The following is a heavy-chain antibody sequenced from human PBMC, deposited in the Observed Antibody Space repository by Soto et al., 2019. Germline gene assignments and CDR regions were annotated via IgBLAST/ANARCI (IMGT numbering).Heavy chain of an antibody. CDR3: ARAQYCSSTSCYVDYFDY. CDR2: INSGGSST. D-gene: IGHD2-2*01. V-gene: IGHV3-74*01. CDR1: GFTFSSCW. J-gene: IGHJ4*02. Sequence: GGSLRLSCAASGFTFSSCWMHWVRQAPGKGLVWVSRINSGGSSTNYADSGKGRFTISRDNAKNTLYLQMNSLRAEDTAVYYCARAQYCSSTSCYVDYFDYWGQGTLVTVSS.